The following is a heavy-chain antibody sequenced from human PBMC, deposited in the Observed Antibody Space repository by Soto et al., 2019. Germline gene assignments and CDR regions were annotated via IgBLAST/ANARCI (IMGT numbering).Heavy chain of an antibody. CDR1: GFTFSSYW. V-gene: IGHV3-7*01. CDR3: ARDVYFDCLLFSTFGFDY. Sequence: EVQLVESGGGLVQPGGSLRLSCAASGFTFSSYWMSWVRQAPGKGLEWVANIKQDGSEKYYVDSVKGRFTISRDNAKNSLYLQMNSLRAEDTAVYYCARDVYFDCLLFSTFGFDYWGQGTLVTVSS. J-gene: IGHJ4*02. D-gene: IGHD3-9*01. CDR2: IKQDGSEK.